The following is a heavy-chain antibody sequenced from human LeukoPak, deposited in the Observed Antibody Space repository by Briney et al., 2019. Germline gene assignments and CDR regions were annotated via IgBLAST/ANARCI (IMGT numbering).Heavy chain of an antibody. CDR1: GYSISSGYY. V-gene: IGHV4-38-2*02. J-gene: IGHJ4*02. CDR3: ARGLNDSWTGENY. CDR2: INHSGST. D-gene: IGHD3-3*01. Sequence: SETLSLTCTVSGYSISSGYYWSWIRQPPGKGLEWIGEINHSGSTNYNPSLKGRVTISLDTSKSQFSLKVRYVTAADTAVYYCARGLNDSWTGENYWGQGTLVTVSS.